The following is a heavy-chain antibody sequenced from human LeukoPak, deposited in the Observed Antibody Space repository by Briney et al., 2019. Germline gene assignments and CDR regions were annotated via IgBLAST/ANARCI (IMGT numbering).Heavy chain of an antibody. J-gene: IGHJ4*02. CDR1: GFTFSSYA. CDR2: ISYDGSNK. V-gene: IGHV3-30-3*01. CDR3: AREFGYSYGYFDY. Sequence: PGGSLRLSCAASGFTFSSYAMHRVRQAPGKGLEWVAVISYDGSNKYYADSVKGRFTISRDNSKNTLYLQMNSLRAEDTAVYYCAREFGYSYGYFDYWGQGTLVTVSS. D-gene: IGHD5-18*01.